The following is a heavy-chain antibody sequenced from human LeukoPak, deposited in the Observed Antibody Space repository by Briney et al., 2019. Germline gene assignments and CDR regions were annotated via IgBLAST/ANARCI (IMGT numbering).Heavy chain of an antibody. CDR2: ISHNGRP. D-gene: IGHD4-17*01. V-gene: IGHV4-59*11. J-gene: IGHJ3*02. CDR3: ARDLVTVTKGLDI. Sequence: PSETLSLTSAVSRDSFCSHYWTWIRQSPGTGLECVGYISHNGRPNYNPALKSRVTTSIDTSKNQFSLKLRSVTAADTAVYYCARDLVTVTKGLDIWAQGTMVSVSS. CDR1: RDSFCSHY.